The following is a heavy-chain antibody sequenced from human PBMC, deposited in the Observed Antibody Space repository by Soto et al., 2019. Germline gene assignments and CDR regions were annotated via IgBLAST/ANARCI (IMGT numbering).Heavy chain of an antibody. J-gene: IGHJ3*02. Sequence: ASVKVSCKASGYTFTSYYMHWVRQAPGQGLEWMGIINPSGGSTSYAQKFQGRVTMTRDTSTSTVYMELSSLRSEDTAVYYCARNRDSYNWNDLDAFDIWGQGTMVTVSS. CDR3: ARNRDSYNWNDLDAFDI. CDR2: INPSGGST. CDR1: GYTFTSYY. V-gene: IGHV1-46*03. D-gene: IGHD1-20*01.